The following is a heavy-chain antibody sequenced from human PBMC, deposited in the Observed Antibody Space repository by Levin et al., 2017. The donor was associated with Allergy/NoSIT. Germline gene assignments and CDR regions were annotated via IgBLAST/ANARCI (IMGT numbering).Heavy chain of an antibody. V-gene: IGHV4-30-2*01. CDR2: FFHSGRS. D-gene: IGHD1-20*01. Sequence: SQTLSLTCAVSGGSISSGGQSWGWIRQPPGRGLEWIGDFFHSGRSYYHPSLSSRVSISVDKSKNQFSLNIDSVTAADTAVYYCVREDNWNYFDYWGLGILVTVSS. CDR3: VREDNWNYFDY. J-gene: IGHJ4*02. CDR1: GGSISSGGQS.